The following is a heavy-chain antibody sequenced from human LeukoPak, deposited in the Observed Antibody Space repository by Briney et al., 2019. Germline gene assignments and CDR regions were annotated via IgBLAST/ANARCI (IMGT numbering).Heavy chain of an antibody. CDR1: GFTFDTTD. CDR3: VKNSGIWSF. V-gene: IGHV3-23*01. Sequence: GGSLRLSCAASGFTFDTTDMTWVRQAPGRGPEWLSCISGTGDRTYYADSVRGRFTISRDNSKNMLYLQMTSLRVEDTATYYCVKNSGIWSFWGRGTLAAVSS. CDR2: ISGTGDRT. D-gene: IGHD1-26*01. J-gene: IGHJ4*02.